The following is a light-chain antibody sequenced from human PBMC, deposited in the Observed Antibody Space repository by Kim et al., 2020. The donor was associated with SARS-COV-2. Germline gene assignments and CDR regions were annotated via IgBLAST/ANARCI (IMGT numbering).Light chain of an antibody. J-gene: IGKJ2*01. Sequence: EIVLTQSPGTLSLSPGERATLSCRASQSVSSSYLAWYQQKPGQAPRLLIYGASSRATGIPDRFSGSGSGTDFTLTISRLEPEDFAVYYCQQYGSSYTFGQGTMLEI. CDR2: GAS. V-gene: IGKV3-20*01. CDR3: QQYGSSYT. CDR1: QSVSSSY.